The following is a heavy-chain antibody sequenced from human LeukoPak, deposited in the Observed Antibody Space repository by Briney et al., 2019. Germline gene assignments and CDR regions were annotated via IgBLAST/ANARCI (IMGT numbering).Heavy chain of an antibody. CDR1: GFTFSSYG. V-gene: IGHV3-30*02. CDR2: IRYDGSNK. J-gene: IGHJ4*02. D-gene: IGHD5-24*01. CDR3: AKDRGGYKFFDY. Sequence: PGGSLRLSCAASGFTFSSYGMHWVRQAPGKGLEWVAFIRYDGSNKYSADSEKGRFTVSRDNSKNTVYLQMNGLRHEDTAFYYCAKDRGGYKFFDYWGQGTLVTVSS.